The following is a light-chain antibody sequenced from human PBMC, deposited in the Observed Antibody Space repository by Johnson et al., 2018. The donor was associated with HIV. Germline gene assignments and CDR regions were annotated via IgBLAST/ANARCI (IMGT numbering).Light chain of an antibody. CDR1: SSNIGNNY. CDR3: GTWDTSLSVGV. Sequence: QSVLTQPPSVSAAPGQKVTISCSVSSSNIGNNYVSWYQQLPGTAPKLLIYENNKRPSGIPDRFSGSKSGTSATLGITGLQTGDEADYYCGTWDTSLSVGVFGTGTKVTVL. CDR2: ENN. V-gene: IGLV1-51*02. J-gene: IGLJ1*01.